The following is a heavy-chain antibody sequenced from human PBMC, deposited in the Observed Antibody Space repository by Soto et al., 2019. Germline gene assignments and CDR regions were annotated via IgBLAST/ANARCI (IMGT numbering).Heavy chain of an antibody. D-gene: IGHD3-22*01. J-gene: IGHJ4*02. CDR2: IYNSVTT. CDR3: ARGAQYYYDSSGFIDY. CDR1: GYTFTSYY. V-gene: IGHV4-59*12. Sequence: SCKASGYTFTSYYMHWIQQPPGKGLEWIGYIYNSVTTNYNSSLESRVTISVDTSKNQFSLKLSSVTAADTAVYYCARGAQYYYDSSGFIDYWGQGTLVTVSS.